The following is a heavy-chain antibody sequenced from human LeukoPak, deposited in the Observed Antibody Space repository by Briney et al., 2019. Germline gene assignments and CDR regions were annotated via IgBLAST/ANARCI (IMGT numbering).Heavy chain of an antibody. CDR2: MNPNSGNT. J-gene: IGHJ5*02. Sequence: AAVNVSCKASGYTFTSYDINWVRQATGQGLEWMGWMNPNSGNTGYAQKFQGRVTMTRNTSISTAYMELSSLRSEDTAVYYCARGRTYCSGGSCYSSWFDPWGQGTLVTVSS. V-gene: IGHV1-8*01. CDR1: GYTFTSYD. CDR3: ARGRTYCSGGSCYSSWFDP. D-gene: IGHD2-15*01.